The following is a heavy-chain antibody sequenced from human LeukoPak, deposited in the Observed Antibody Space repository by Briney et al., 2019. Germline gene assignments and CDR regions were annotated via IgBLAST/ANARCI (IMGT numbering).Heavy chain of an antibody. Sequence: PSETLSPTCGVHGGSFSGYYYNWIRQSPGKGLEWIAEINHTGSTNYNPSLRSRVTISIDTSKNQFSLKLNSVTAADTAVYYCARGGYHITWMKDATDYWGQGTLVTVSS. CDR1: GGSFSGYY. J-gene: IGHJ4*02. CDR3: ARGGYHITWMKDATDY. CDR2: INHTGST. V-gene: IGHV4-34*01. D-gene: IGHD6-13*01.